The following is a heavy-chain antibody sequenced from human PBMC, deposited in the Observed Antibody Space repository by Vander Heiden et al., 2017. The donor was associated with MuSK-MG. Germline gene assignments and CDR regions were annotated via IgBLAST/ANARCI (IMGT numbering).Heavy chain of an antibody. D-gene: IGHD5-12*01. CDR1: FTNYG. J-gene: IGHJ4*02. Sequence: FTNYGVSWVRQAPGQGLEWMGWISAHSGNTKFAQKFQGRVNLTTDTSTSTAYLELRSLRSDDTAVYYCASDGPGNSAYDFDDWGQGTLVTVSS. CDR2: ISAHSGNT. CDR3: ASDGPGNSAYDFDD. V-gene: IGHV1-18*01.